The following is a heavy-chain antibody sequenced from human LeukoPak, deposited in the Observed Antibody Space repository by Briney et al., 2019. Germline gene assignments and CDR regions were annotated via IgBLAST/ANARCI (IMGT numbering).Heavy chain of an antibody. V-gene: IGHV4-59*08. Sequence: SSETLSLTCTVSGGSIRGYYWSWIRQPAGKGLEWIGYIYYSGSTNYNPSLKSRVTISVDTSKNQFSLKLSSVTAADTAVFYCARGTYYYDSSGYYYVSAFDIWGQGTMVTVSS. CDR1: GGSIRGYY. J-gene: IGHJ3*02. CDR2: IYYSGST. CDR3: ARGTYYYDSSGYYYVSAFDI. D-gene: IGHD3-22*01.